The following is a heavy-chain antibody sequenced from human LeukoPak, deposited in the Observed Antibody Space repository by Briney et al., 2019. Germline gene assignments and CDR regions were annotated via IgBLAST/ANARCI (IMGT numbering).Heavy chain of an antibody. CDR1: GDSIRSSRYH. Sequence: SETLSLTCTVSGDSIRSSRYHWAWIRQPLGKGLEWIGSSHYSGSTYYNPSLKSRVTISVDTPKNQLSLKLNSATSSDTAVYFCARRDHGGLLDYWGQGTLVTVSS. V-gene: IGHV4-39*01. CDR3: ARRDHGGLLDY. D-gene: IGHD4-23*01. CDR2: SHYSGST. J-gene: IGHJ4*02.